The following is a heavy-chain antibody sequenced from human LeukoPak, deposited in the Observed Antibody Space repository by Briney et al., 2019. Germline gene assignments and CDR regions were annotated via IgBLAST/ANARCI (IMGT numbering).Heavy chain of an antibody. CDR1: GYSISSDNY. Sequence: PSETLSLTCAVSGYSISSDNYWSWIRQPAGKGLEWIGRIYTSGSTNYNPSLKSRVTISVDKSKNQFSLKLSSVTAADTAVYYCARTSAWNGAPSVWGQGTLVTVSS. V-gene: IGHV4-4*07. CDR2: IYTSGST. J-gene: IGHJ4*02. D-gene: IGHD1-1*01. CDR3: ARTSAWNGAPSV.